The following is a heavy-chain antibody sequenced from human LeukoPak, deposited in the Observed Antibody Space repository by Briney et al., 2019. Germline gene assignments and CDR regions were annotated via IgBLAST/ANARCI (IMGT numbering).Heavy chain of an antibody. CDR1: GFTFSSYA. Sequence: GGSLRLSCAASGFTFSSYAMHWVRQAPGKGLEWVAVIWYDGSNKYYPDSVMGRFTISRDNSRNTLYLQMNSLRVEDSAVYYCTRVAFLGGYSQAFDIWGQGTMVTVSS. CDR3: TRVAFLGGYSQAFDI. V-gene: IGHV3-33*08. CDR2: IWYDGSNK. D-gene: IGHD3-22*01. J-gene: IGHJ3*02.